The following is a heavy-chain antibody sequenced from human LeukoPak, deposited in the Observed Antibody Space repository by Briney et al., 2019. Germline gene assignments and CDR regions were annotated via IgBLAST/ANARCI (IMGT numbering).Heavy chain of an antibody. V-gene: IGHV4-39*01. CDR2: IYYSGST. CDR3: ASTVYGGIPY. J-gene: IGHJ4*02. CDR1: GGSISSSSYY. Sequence: SETLSLTCTVSGGSISSSSYYWRWIRQPPGKGLEWIGSIYYSGSTYYNPSLKSRVTISVDTSENQFSLKLSSVTAADTAVYYCASTVYGGIPYWGQGTLVTVSS. D-gene: IGHD4-23*01.